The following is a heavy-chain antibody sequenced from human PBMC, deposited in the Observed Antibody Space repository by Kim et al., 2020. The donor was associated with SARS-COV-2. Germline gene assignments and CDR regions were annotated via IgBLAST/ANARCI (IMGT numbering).Heavy chain of an antibody. Sequence: GESLKISCKGSGYSFTSYWISWVRQMPGKGLEWMGRIDPSDSYTNYSPSFQGHVTISADKSISTAYLQWSSLKASDTAMYYCASWATTSGYYYGMDVRGQGTTVTVSS. CDR2: IDPSDSYT. CDR3: ASWATTSGYYYGMDV. CDR1: GYSFTSYW. V-gene: IGHV5-10-1*01. J-gene: IGHJ6*02. D-gene: IGHD4-17*01.